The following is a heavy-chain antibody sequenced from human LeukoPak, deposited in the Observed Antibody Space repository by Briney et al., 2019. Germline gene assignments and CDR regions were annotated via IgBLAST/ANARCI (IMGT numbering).Heavy chain of an antibody. CDR3: AKVYGDYGSLDAEYYYMDV. Sequence: GGSLRLSCVASAVTSSTYVMSWVRQAPGKGLEWVSTVSGSGGVTYYTDSVKGRFTISRDNSKNTLYLQMNSLRAEDTAVYYCAKVYGDYGSLDAEYYYMDVWGKGTTVTVSS. J-gene: IGHJ6*03. D-gene: IGHD4-17*01. CDR1: AVTSSTYV. V-gene: IGHV3-23*01. CDR2: VSGSGGVT.